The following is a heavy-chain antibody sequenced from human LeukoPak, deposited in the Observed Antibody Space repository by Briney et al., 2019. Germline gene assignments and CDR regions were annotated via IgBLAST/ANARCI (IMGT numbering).Heavy chain of an antibody. V-gene: IGHV3-23*01. CDR2: INGNGGST. Sequence: PGGSLRLSCAASGFTLCTYAISCVPQAPGKGLEWVSIINGNGGSTYYADSLKGRFTISRDNSKNTLYLKMNSLRAEETAVYYRAKRGCTSPSCYALFDHWGQGTPVTVSS. CDR1: GFTLCTYA. CDR3: AKRGCTSPSCYALFDH. J-gene: IGHJ4*02. D-gene: IGHD2-2*01.